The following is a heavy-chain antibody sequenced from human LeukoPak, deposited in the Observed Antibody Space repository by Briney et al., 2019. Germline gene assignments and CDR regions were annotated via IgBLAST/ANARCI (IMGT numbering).Heavy chain of an antibody. CDR2: IYPGDSDT. CDR3: ARREGGWYLDY. Sequence: GASMQICCEGAGSIFSNYWIGWGRQLAGKGLEWMGIIYPGDSDTRYRPSLQGQVTIPAHKSISTAYLQWSSLKPSDTAMYYCARREGGWYLDYWGQGTLVTVSS. J-gene: IGHJ4*02. V-gene: IGHV5-51*01. CDR1: GSIFSNYW. D-gene: IGHD6-19*01.